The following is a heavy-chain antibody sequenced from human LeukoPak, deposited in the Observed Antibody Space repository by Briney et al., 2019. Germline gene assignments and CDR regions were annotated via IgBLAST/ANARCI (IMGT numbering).Heavy chain of an antibody. V-gene: IGHV1-18*01. D-gene: IGHD6-6*01. Sequence: ASVKVSCKASGYTFTSCGISWVRQAPGQGLEWMGWISAYNGNTNYAQKLQGRVTMTTDTSTSTAYMELRSLRSDDTAVYYCAREIAARSQPTEFDYWGQGTLVTVSS. CDR2: ISAYNGNT. CDR3: AREIAARSQPTEFDY. CDR1: GYTFTSCG. J-gene: IGHJ4*02.